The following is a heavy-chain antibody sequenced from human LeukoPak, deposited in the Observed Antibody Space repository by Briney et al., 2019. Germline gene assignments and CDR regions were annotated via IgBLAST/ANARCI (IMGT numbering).Heavy chain of an antibody. CDR1: GFTFSSYG. J-gene: IGHJ6*04. D-gene: IGHD3-3*01. Sequence: GGSLRLSCAASGFTFSSYGMHWVRQAPGKGLEWVAFIRYDGSNKYYEDSVKGRFTISRDNSKNTLYLQMNSLRAEDTAVYCCAILYDFWSGYYKDVWGKGTTVTVSS. CDR3: AILYDFWSGYYKDV. CDR2: IRYDGSNK. V-gene: IGHV3-30*02.